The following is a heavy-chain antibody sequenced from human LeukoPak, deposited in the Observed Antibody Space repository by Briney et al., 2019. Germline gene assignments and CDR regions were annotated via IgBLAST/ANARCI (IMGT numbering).Heavy chain of an antibody. CDR1: GYTFTSYY. V-gene: IGHV1-46*01. Sequence: ASVKVSCKASGYTFTSYYMHWVRQAPGQGLEWMGLINPTGGSTGYAQKFQGRVTITADESTSTAYMELSSLRSEDTAVYYCARSYDYVWGILGTYYYYMDVWGKGTTVTISS. CDR2: INPTGGST. J-gene: IGHJ6*03. D-gene: IGHD3-16*01. CDR3: ARSYDYVWGILGTYYYYMDV.